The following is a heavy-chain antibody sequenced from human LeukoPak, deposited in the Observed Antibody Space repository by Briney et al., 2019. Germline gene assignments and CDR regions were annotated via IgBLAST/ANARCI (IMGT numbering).Heavy chain of an antibody. D-gene: IGHD6-13*01. CDR2: ISSSSSPI. CDR1: EFTFSSYS. J-gene: IGHJ4*02. Sequence: GGSLRLSCAASEFTFSSYSMNWVRQAPGKGLEWVSYISSSSSPIYYADPVKGRFTISRDNAKNSLYLQMNSLRAEDTAVYHCATGVYSSSWFYLDYWGQGTLVAVSS. CDR3: ATGVYSSSWFYLDY. V-gene: IGHV3-48*01.